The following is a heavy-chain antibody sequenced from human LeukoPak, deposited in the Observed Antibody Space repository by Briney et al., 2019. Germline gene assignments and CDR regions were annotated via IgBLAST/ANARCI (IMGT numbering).Heavy chain of an antibody. CDR1: SESFRGYY. D-gene: IGHD2-8*01. V-gene: IGHV4-34*01. CDR2: INHSGST. Sequence: SETLSLTCAVYSESFRGYYWSWIRQPPGRGLEWIGEINHSGSTNYNPSIKSRVTISIDTSKNQLSLKLTSVTAADTAVYYCARGMVPNSRLRFQRWGQGTLVTVSS. CDR3: ARGMVPNSRLRFQR. J-gene: IGHJ1*01.